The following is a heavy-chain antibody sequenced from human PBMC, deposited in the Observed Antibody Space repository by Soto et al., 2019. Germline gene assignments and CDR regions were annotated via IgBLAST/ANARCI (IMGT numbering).Heavy chain of an antibody. D-gene: IGHD2-21*02. V-gene: IGHV4-31*03. CDR2: IYHSGYT. Sequence: SETLSLTCTVSGGSISSGGYYWPWIRQHPGKGLEWIAYIYHSGYTFYNPSLKSRVTMSVDTSKNQFSLKLRSVTTADTAVDYCARWGGLGSDYYYYAMDVWGQGTTVTVSS. J-gene: IGHJ6*02. CDR1: GGSISSGGYY. CDR3: ARWGGLGSDYYYYAMDV.